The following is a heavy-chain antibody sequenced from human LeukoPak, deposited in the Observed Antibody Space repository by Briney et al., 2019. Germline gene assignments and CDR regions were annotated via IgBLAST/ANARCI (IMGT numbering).Heavy chain of an antibody. CDR3: ARAIVVPAAIAVGAYWYFDL. CDR1: GFTFSSYG. D-gene: IGHD2-2*02. CDR2: IWYDGSNK. V-gene: IGHV3-33*03. Sequence: PGGSLRLSCAASGFTFSSYGMHWVRQAPGKGLEWVAVIWYDGSNKYYADSVKGRFTISRDNAKNTLYLQMNSLRAEDTAVYYCARAIVVPAAIAVGAYWYFDLWGRGTLVTVSS. J-gene: IGHJ2*01.